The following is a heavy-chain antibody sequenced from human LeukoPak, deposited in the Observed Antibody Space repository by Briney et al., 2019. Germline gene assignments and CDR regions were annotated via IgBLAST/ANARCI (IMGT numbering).Heavy chain of an antibody. D-gene: IGHD3-22*01. CDR2: IYSGGST. CDR1: GFTVSSNY. V-gene: IGHV3-53*04. CDR3: ARTRGIGYSHAFDI. Sequence: GGSLRLSCAASGFTVSSNYMSWVRQAPGKGLEWVSVIYSGGSTYHADSVKGRFTISRHNSKNTLYLQMNSLRAEDTAVYYCARTRGIGYSHAFDIWGQGTMVTVSS. J-gene: IGHJ3*02.